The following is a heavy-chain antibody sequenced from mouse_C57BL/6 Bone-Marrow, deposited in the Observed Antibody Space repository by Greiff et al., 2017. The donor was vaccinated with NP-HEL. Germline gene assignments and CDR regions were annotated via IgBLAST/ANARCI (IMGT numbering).Heavy chain of an antibody. D-gene: IGHD2-9*01. Sequence: VQLQQSGAELVRPGASVKLSCTASGFNIKDDYMHWVKQRPEQGLEWIGWIDPENGDTEYASKFQGKATITADTSSNTAYLQLSSLTSEDTAVYYCSYYGYPYWYFDVWGTGTTVTVSA. J-gene: IGHJ1*03. CDR2: IDPENGDT. CDR3: SYYGYPYWYFDV. V-gene: IGHV14-4*01. CDR1: GFNIKDDY.